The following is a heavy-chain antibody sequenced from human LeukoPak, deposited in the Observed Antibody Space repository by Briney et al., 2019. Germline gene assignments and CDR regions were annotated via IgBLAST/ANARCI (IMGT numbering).Heavy chain of an antibody. CDR2: ISGGSGTTYYA. CDR3: AKFYDVLTGYFDY. CDR1: GFTFSSYG. Sequence: WGSLRLSCAASGFTFSSYGTSWVRQSPGKGLEWVSAISGGSGTTYYAYYADSVKGRFTISRDNSKNTLYLQMNSLRAEDTAVYYCAKFYDVLTGYFDYWGQGTLVTVSS. J-gene: IGHJ4*02. V-gene: IGHV3-23*01. D-gene: IGHD3-9*01.